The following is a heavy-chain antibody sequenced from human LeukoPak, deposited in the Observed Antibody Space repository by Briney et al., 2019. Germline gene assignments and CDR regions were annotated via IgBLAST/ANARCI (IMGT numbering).Heavy chain of an antibody. V-gene: IGHV3-53*01. Sequence: GGSLRLSCAASGFTVSSNYMSWVRQAPGKGLEWVSVIYSGGSTYYADSVKGRFTISRDNSKNSLYLQMNSLGAEDTAVYYCARDAGPQCSGGSCYYANLLDYWGQGTLVTVSS. CDR1: GFTVSSNY. CDR3: ARDAGPQCSGGSCYYANLLDY. J-gene: IGHJ4*02. D-gene: IGHD2-15*01. CDR2: IYSGGST.